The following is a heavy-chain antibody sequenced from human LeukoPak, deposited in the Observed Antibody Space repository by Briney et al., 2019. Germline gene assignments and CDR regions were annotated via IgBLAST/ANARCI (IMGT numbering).Heavy chain of an antibody. V-gene: IGHV3-21*04. CDR2: ISSSSSYT. D-gene: IGHD4-11*01. CDR3: AKDRYSNYGNWFDP. Sequence: PGGSLRLSCAASGFTFSSYSMNWVRQAPGKGLEWVSSISSSSSYTYYADSVKGRFTISRDNSKNTLYLQMNSLRAEDTAVYYCAKDRYSNYGNWFDPWGQGTLVTVFS. J-gene: IGHJ5*02. CDR1: GFTFSSYS.